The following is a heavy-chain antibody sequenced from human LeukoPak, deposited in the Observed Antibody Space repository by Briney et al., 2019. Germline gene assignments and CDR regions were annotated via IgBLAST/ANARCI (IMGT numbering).Heavy chain of an antibody. D-gene: IGHD3-10*01. Sequence: GGSLRLSCAASGFTFSSYEMNWVRQAPGKGLEWVSYISSSGSTIYYADSVKGRFTISRDNAKNSLYLQMNSLRAEDTAVYYRARGITMVRSHWGQGTLVTVSS. J-gene: IGHJ1*01. V-gene: IGHV3-48*03. CDR2: ISSSGSTI. CDR3: ARGITMVRSH. CDR1: GFTFSSYE.